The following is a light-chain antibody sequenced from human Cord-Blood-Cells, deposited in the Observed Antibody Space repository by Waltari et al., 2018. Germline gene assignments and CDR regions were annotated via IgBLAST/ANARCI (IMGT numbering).Light chain of an antibody. CDR1: CPNIGNNA. CDR3: AAWDDSLNGRV. CDR2: YDD. V-gene: IGLV1-36*01. Sequence: QSVLTQPPSVSEAPRQRVTISCSGSCPNIGNNAVHWYQQLPGKAPKLLIYYDDLRPSGVSDRFSGSKSGTSASLAISGLQSEDEADYYCAAWDDSLNGRVFGGGTKLTVL. J-gene: IGLJ3*02.